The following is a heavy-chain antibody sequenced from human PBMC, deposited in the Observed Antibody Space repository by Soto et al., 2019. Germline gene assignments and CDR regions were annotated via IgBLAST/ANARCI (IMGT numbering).Heavy chain of an antibody. V-gene: IGHV4-4*08. CDR1: GGSISGYY. J-gene: IGHJ4*02. CDR2: VYNGNT. D-gene: IGHD3-22*01. CDR3: AKDTYYYDRSGYYTYDH. Sequence: SETLSLTCTISGGSISGYYWTWIRQSPGKGLEYIGYVYNGNTNYNPSLNSRVTISVDTSKNQFSLKLSSVTAADTAVYYCAKDTYYYDRSGYYTYDHWGQGTQVTVSS.